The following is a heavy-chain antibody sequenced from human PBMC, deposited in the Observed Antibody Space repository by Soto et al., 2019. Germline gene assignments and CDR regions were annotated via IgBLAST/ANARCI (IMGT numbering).Heavy chain of an antibody. D-gene: IGHD6-6*01. CDR1: GFTFSSYG. CDR2: ISYDGSNK. Sequence: QVQLVESGGGVVQPGRSLRLSCAASGFTFSSYGMHWVRQAPGKGLEWVAVISYDGSNKYYADSVKGRFTISRDNSKNTLYLQMNSLRAEDTAVYYCAKDLSSGGWQLVPQGRVGGMDVWGQGTTVTVSS. V-gene: IGHV3-30*18. J-gene: IGHJ6*02. CDR3: AKDLSSGGWQLVPQGRVGGMDV.